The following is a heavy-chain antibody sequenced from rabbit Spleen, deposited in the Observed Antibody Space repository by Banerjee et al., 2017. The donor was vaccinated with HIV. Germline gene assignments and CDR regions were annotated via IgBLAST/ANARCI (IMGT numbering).Heavy chain of an antibody. V-gene: IGHV1S45*01. D-gene: IGHD8-1*01. CDR3: ARDGAGGSYFAL. CDR1: GFFFNNFDY. Sequence: QEQLVESGGGLVKPEGSLTLTCTASGFFFNNFDYMCWVRQAPGKGLEWIGFIYTGNGKNYYASWAKGRFTISKTSSTTVTLQMTSLTDADTATYFCARDGAGGSYFALWGQGTLVTVS. J-gene: IGHJ3*01. CDR2: IYTGNGKN.